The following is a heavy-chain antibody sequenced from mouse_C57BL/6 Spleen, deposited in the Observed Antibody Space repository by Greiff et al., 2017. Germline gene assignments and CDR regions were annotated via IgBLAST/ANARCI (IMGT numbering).Heavy chain of an antibody. J-gene: IGHJ4*01. D-gene: IGHD1-1*01. V-gene: IGHV5-4*01. CDR2: ISDGGSYT. CDR3: ARDRDYGSSYGGLAMDY. Sequence: EVQLVESGGGLVKPGGSLKLSCAASGFTFSSYAMSWVRQTPEKRLEWVATISDGGSYTYYPDNVKGRFTISRDNAKNNLYLQMSHLKAEDTAMYYCARDRDYGSSYGGLAMDYWGQGTSVTVSS. CDR1: GFTFSSYA.